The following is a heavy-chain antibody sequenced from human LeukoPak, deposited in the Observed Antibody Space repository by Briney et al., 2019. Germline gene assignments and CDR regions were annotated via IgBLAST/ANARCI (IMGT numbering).Heavy chain of an antibody. Sequence: SGPTLVNPTQTLTLTCTFSGFSLRTSGVGVGWIRQPPGKALEWLALIYWDDDKSYSPSLESRLTITKDTSKNQVVLTMTNMDPVDTATYYCAHRLSIGGSSWFDYWGQGTLVTVSS. V-gene: IGHV2-5*02. D-gene: IGHD6-13*01. CDR1: GFSLRTSGVG. CDR3: AHRLSIGGSSWFDY. J-gene: IGHJ4*02. CDR2: IYWDDDK.